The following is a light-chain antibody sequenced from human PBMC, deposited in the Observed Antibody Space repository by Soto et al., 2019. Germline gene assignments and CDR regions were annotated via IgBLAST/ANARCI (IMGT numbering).Light chain of an antibody. CDR2: EGS. V-gene: IGLV2-23*01. J-gene: IGLJ3*02. CDR3: CSYAGSSTWV. CDR1: SSDVGSYNF. Sequence: QSALTQPASVSGSPGQSITISCTGTSSDVGSYNFVSWYQQHPGKAPKLMIYEGSKRPSGVSNRFSGPKSGNTASLTISGLQAEDEADYYCCSYAGSSTWVFGGGTKLTVL.